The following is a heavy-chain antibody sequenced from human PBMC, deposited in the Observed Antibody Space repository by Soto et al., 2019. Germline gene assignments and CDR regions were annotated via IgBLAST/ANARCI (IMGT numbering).Heavy chain of an antibody. CDR2: IIPFLGSA. D-gene: IGHD3-22*01. J-gene: IGHJ4*02. V-gene: IGHV1-69*01. CDR3: AGTQFDTSGYYPFGLEL. Sequence: QVQLEQSGAEVEKPGSSVKVSCKPSGGTFKSYVLNWVRQAPGQGLEWMGGIIPFLGSADYAQKFQDRVTITAVESTISAYLELSSLRSEDSAVYYCAGTQFDTSGYYPFGLELWGQGTLVTVAS. CDR1: GGTFKSYV.